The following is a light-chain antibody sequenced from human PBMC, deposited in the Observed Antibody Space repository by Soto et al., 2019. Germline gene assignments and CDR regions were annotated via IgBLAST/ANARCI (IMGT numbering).Light chain of an antibody. Sequence: VMTQAXATLXXSAGXRATLSCRASQTINNNVAWYQLKDGQVPRLVIYGASTRATDIPARFSGSGSGTEFTLTISSLQSEDFAEYHCQQYNNWPQTFGQGTKVDIK. CDR1: QTINNN. J-gene: IGKJ1*01. CDR2: GAS. V-gene: IGKV3-15*01. CDR3: QQYNNWPQT.